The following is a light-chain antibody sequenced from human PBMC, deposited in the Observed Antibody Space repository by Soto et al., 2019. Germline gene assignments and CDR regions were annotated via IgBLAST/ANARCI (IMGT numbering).Light chain of an antibody. CDR3: QQYNTWPIT. V-gene: IGKV3-15*01. Sequence: EVLMTQSPDTLYVSPGERVTLSCRASQSVSDKLAWYQQKPGQGPRLPVYRASTRTLGIPARFSGSESGTEFTLTISSLQSEDFAIYYCQQYNTWPITFGQGTRLEIK. CDR2: RAS. J-gene: IGKJ5*01. CDR1: QSVSDK.